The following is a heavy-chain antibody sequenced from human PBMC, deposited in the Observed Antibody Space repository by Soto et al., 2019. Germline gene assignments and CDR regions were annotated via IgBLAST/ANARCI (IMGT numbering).Heavy chain of an antibody. CDR1: GYSFTSYW. J-gene: IGHJ6*02. D-gene: IGHD2-2*01. V-gene: IGHV5-51*01. CDR3: ARLSAAIGSYYYYGMDV. Sequence: GESLKISCKGSGYSFTSYWIGWVRQMPGKGLEWMGIIYPGDSDTRYSPSFQGQVTISADKSISTAYLQWRSLKASDTAMYYCARLSAAIGSYYYYGMDVWGQGTPVTVSS. CDR2: IYPGDSDT.